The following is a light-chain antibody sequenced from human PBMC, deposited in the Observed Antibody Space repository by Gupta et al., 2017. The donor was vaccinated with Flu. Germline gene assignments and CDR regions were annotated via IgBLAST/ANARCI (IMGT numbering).Light chain of an antibody. V-gene: IGLV1-44*01. CDR2: SNS. CDR1: SSHIGRNT. CDR3: TAWDASLKVVV. J-gene: IGLJ2*01. Sequence: QSVLTQSPSASGTPGQTVTISCSGSSSHIGRNTVNWYQQLPGTAPKLLIYSNSQRHSGVPDRISGSKSGTSASLAISGLQAEDEADYFCTAWDASLKVVVFGGGTKVTVL.